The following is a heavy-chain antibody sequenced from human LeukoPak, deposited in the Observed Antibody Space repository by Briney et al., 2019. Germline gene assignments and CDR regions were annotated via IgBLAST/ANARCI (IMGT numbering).Heavy chain of an antibody. D-gene: IGHD3-10*01. Sequence: EASVKVSCKASGYTFTIYYMHWVRQAPRQGLEWMGIINPSGGSTSYAQKFQGRVTMTRDTSTSTVYMELSSLRSEDTAVYYCARDHYGSGSYTNNWFDPWGQGTLVTVSS. CDR2: INPSGGST. CDR1: GYTFTIYY. V-gene: IGHV1-46*01. J-gene: IGHJ5*02. CDR3: ARDHYGSGSYTNNWFDP.